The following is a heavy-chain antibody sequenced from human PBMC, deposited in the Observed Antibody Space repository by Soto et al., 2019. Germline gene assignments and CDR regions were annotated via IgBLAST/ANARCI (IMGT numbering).Heavy chain of an antibody. J-gene: IGHJ4*02. D-gene: IGHD6-13*01. CDR1: GFTFSSHS. V-gene: IGHV3-48*01. Sequence: PGGSLRLACAASGFTFSSHSMNWVRQAPGQGLECVSFISGSSTSIHYADSVQGRFTISRDNAKNSLYLQISSLRADDTAVYYCARGWDSGSWSIDYWAQGA. CDR3: ARGWDSGSWSIDY. CDR2: ISGSSTSI.